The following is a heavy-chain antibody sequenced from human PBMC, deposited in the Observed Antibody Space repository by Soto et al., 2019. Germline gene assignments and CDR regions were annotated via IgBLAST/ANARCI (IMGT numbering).Heavy chain of an antibody. Sequence: GGSLRLSCAASGFTFSSYGMHWVRQAPGKGLEWVAVISYDGSNKYYADSVKGRFTISRDNSKNTLYLQMNSLRAEDTAVYYCAKDVEGYCSGGSCYSTNWFDPWGQGTLVTVSS. V-gene: IGHV3-30*18. CDR1: GFTFSSYG. D-gene: IGHD2-15*01. J-gene: IGHJ5*02. CDR3: AKDVEGYCSGGSCYSTNWFDP. CDR2: ISYDGSNK.